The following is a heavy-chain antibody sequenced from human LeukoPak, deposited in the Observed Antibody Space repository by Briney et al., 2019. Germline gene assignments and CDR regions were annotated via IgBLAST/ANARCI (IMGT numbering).Heavy chain of an antibody. CDR2: MNPNSGNT. CDR3: ATYFRRPGRPFDY. Sequence: ASVKVSCKASGYTFTSYDINWVRQATGQGLEWMGWMNPNSGNTGYAQKFQGRVTITRNTSISTAYMELSSLRSEDTAVYYCATYFRRPGRPFDYWGQGTLVTVSS. D-gene: IGHD3-3*01. V-gene: IGHV1-8*03. CDR1: GYTFTSYD. J-gene: IGHJ4*02.